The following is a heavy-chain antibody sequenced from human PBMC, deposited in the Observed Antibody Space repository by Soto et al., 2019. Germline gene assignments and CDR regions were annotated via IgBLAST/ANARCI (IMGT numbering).Heavy chain of an antibody. CDR3: ARREIEGPIDY. V-gene: IGHV4-28*01. Sequence: QVQLQEWGPGLVKPSDPLSLPCPVSVYSISSITWWGWSGHPPGKGLEWIGYIYISGTPYYNPSLKSRVTMSVDTSKNQFSLKLTSVTAVDTAVYYCARREIEGPIDYWGQGTLVTVSS. CDR2: IYISGTP. D-gene: IGHD1-26*01. J-gene: IGHJ4*02. CDR1: VYSISSITW.